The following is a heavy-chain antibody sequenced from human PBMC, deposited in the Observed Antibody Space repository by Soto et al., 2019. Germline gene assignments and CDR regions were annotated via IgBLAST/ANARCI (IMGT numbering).Heavy chain of an antibody. D-gene: IGHD1-26*01. CDR3: VRLIGNSWLDF. V-gene: IGHV6-1*01. Sequence: QTLSLTCAISGDSVSSSSVAWNWIRQSPSRGLEWLGRTYYRSKWYNDYAESVKSRITINPDTSKNQFSLHLNSVTPEDTAVYYCVRLIGNSWLDFWGQGTLVTVSS. J-gene: IGHJ5*01. CDR2: TYYRSKWYN. CDR1: GDSVSSSSVA.